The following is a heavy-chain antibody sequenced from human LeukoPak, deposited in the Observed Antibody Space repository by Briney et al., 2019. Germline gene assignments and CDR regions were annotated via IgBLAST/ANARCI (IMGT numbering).Heavy chain of an antibody. D-gene: IGHD3-22*01. J-gene: IGHJ4*02. CDR3: ARESISSGLDY. Sequence: GGSLRLSCAASGFTFSRYAMSWVCQAPGKGLEWVSSISGSGGSPYYADFVKGRFTVSGDTSKNTLYLQMNSLRAEDTAVYYCARESISSGLDYWGQGTLVTVSS. V-gene: IGHV3-23*01. CDR1: GFTFSRYA. CDR2: ISGSGGSP.